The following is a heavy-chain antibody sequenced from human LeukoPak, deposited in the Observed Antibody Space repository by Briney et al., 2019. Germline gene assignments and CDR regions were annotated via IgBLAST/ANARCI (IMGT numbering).Heavy chain of an antibody. V-gene: IGHV1-8*01. CDR1: GYTFTSYD. CDR2: MNPNSGNT. J-gene: IGHJ4*02. CDR3: ARGDSDSDWLYY. D-gene: IGHD3-9*01. Sequence: ASVKVSCKASGYTFTSYDINWVRQATGQGLEWMGWMNPNSGNTGYAQKFQGRVTMTRNTSISTAYMELSSLRSEDTAVYYCARGDSDSDWLYYWGQGTLVTVSS.